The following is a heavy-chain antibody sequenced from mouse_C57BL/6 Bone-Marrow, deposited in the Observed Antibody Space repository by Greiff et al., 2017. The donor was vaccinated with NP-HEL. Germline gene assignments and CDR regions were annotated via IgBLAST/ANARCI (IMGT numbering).Heavy chain of an antibody. D-gene: IGHD1-1*01. V-gene: IGHV1-80*01. CDR2: IYPGDGDT. J-gene: IGHJ1*03. CDR3: ARLPTVPRSYWYFDV. CDR1: GYAFSSYW. Sequence: VKLMESGAELVKPGASVKISCKASGYAFSSYWMNWVKQRPGKGLEWIGQIYPGDGDTNYNGKFKGKATLTADKSSSTAYMQLSSLTSEDSAVYFCARLPTVPRSYWYFDVWGTGTTVTVSS.